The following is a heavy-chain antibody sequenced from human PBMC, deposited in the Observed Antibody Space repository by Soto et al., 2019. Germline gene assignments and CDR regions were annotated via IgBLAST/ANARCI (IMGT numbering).Heavy chain of an antibody. J-gene: IGHJ6*02. V-gene: IGHV3-23*01. CDR3: AKETGYSYGFQPNALDV. CDR1: GFTFSRYA. CDR2: ISSRGDRT. D-gene: IGHD5-18*01. Sequence: GGSLRLSCAGSGFTFSRYAMNWVRQAPGKGLEWVSIISSRGDRTSYAESVKGRFTISRDDSKNTLFLHMNSLGAEDTAVYYCAKETGYSYGFQPNALDVWGQGTTVTVS.